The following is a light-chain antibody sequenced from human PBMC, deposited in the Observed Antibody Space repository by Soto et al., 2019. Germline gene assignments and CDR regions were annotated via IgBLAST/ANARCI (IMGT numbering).Light chain of an antibody. CDR1: QSISSY. CDR2: AAS. CDR3: QNYANTPIT. Sequence: DIQMTQSPSSLSASVGDRFTMTCRASQSISSYLNWYQQKPGKVPEVLIYAASTLQPGVPSRFSGSGSGTDFTLTINRLQPDDIATYYCQNYANTPITFGQGTRLEIK. J-gene: IGKJ5*01. V-gene: IGKV1-27*01.